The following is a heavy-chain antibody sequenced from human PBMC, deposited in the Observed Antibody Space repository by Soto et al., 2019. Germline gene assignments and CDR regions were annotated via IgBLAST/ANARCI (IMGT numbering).Heavy chain of an antibody. D-gene: IGHD3-22*01. J-gene: IGHJ4*02. CDR3: ARGSGYYYWDDY. V-gene: IGHV1-3*05. CDR2: INAGNGNT. CDR1: GYTFTSYA. Sequence: QVQLVQSGAEEKKPGASVKVSCKASGYTFTSYAMHWVRQAPGQRLEWMGGINAGNGNTKYSQKFQGRVTITRDTSASTGYMELSSLRSDGTAVYYCARGSGYYYWDDYWGQGTLVTVSS.